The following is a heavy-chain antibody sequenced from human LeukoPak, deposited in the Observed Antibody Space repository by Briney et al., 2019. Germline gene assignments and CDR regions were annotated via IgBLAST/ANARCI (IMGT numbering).Heavy chain of an antibody. Sequence: GGSLRLSCAASGFTVSSNYMSWVRQAPGKGLEWVSAISGSGGSTYYADSVKGRFTISRDNSKNTLYLQMNSLRAEDTAVYYCALEGVATISDYWGQGTLVTVSS. CDR2: ISGSGGST. D-gene: IGHD5-12*01. CDR1: GFTVSSNY. J-gene: IGHJ4*02. V-gene: IGHV3-23*01. CDR3: ALEGVATISDY.